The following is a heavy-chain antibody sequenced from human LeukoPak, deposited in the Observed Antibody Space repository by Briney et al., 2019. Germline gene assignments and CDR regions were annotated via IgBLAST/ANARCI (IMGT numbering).Heavy chain of an antibody. D-gene: IGHD1-1*01. Sequence: GASVQVSCKTSGYTFASYYIHWLRQAPGQEFEWLGWNDPNTGATKYEHFQGRVTMTRDTSISTAYMELRRLRSDDTAVYYCARSERVKGTFDYWGQGTLVTVSS. CDR2: NDPNTGAT. CDR1: GYTFASYY. V-gene: IGHV1-2*02. CDR3: ARSERVKGTFDY. J-gene: IGHJ4*02.